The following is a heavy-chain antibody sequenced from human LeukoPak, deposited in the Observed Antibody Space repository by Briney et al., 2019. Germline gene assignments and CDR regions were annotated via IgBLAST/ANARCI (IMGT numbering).Heavy chain of an antibody. CDR1: GGSFSGYY. V-gene: IGHV4-34*01. CDR3: ARGNLIRGVHTAPDS. CDR2: INHSGST. D-gene: IGHD3-10*01. J-gene: IGHJ4*02. Sequence: PSETLSLTCAVYGGSFSGYYWSWIRQPPGKGLEWIGEINHSGSTNYNPSLKSRVTISVDTSKNQFSLNLRSVTAADTAIYFCARGNLIRGVHTAPDSWGQGTLVTVSS.